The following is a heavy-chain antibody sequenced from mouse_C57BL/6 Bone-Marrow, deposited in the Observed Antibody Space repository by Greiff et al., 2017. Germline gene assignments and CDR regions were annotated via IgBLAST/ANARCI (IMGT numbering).Heavy chain of an antibody. D-gene: IGHD2-4*01. Sequence: VQLQQPGAELVMPGASVKLSCKASGYTFTSYWMHWVKQRPGQGLEWIGEIDPSDSYTNYNQKFKGKSTLTVDKSSCTAYMQLSRQTSEDSAVYYWARRGVYYDYGDAMDYWGQGTSVTVAS. J-gene: IGHJ4*01. CDR1: GYTFTSYW. CDR3: ARRGVYYDYGDAMDY. V-gene: IGHV1-69*01. CDR2: IDPSDSYT.